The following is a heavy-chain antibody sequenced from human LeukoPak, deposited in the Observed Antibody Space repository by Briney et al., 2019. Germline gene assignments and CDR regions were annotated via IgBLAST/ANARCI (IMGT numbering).Heavy chain of an antibody. CDR2: MNPNSGNT. V-gene: IGHV1-8*01. J-gene: IGHJ6*02. Sequence: ASVKVSCKASGYTYTSYDINWVRQAPGQGLEWMGWMNPNSGNTGYAQKFQGRVTMNRNTSISTAYMELSSLRSEDTAVYYCARVGANSYGMDVWGQGSLVTVSS. D-gene: IGHD3-10*01. CDR3: ARVGANSYGMDV. CDR1: GYTYTSYD.